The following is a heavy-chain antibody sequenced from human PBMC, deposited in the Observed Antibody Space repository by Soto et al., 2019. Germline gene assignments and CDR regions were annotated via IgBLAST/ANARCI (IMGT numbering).Heavy chain of an antibody. CDR2: IVVGSGNT. CDR1: GFTFTSSA. D-gene: IGHD2-2*01. J-gene: IGHJ4*02. Sequence: ASVKVSCKASGFTFTSSAMQWVRQARGHRLEWIGWIVVGSGNTNYAQKFQERVTITRDMSTSTAYMELSSLRSEDTAVYYCAADLVVVPENLSFDYWGQGTLVTVSS. V-gene: IGHV1-58*02. CDR3: AADLVVVPENLSFDY.